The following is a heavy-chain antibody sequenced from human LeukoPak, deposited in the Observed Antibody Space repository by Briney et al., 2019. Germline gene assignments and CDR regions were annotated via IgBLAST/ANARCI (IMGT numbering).Heavy chain of an antibody. CDR1: GFIFSSYA. J-gene: IGHJ4*02. CDR2: ITNGGGST. Sequence: GGSLRLSCAASGFIFSSYAMSWVRQSPGKGLEWVSGITNGGGSTYYAASVKGRFTISRDNSKNTLYLLMNSLRAEDTAVYYCAKFYDILTGYFDYWGQGTLVTVSS. D-gene: IGHD3-9*01. V-gene: IGHV3-23*01. CDR3: AKFYDILTGYFDY.